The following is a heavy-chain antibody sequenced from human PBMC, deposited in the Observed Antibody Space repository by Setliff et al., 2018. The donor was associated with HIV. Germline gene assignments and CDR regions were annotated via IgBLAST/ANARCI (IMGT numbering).Heavy chain of an antibody. J-gene: IGHJ1*01. CDR3: ATDPGYSSTWYSESFQH. V-gene: IGHV4-39*07. CDR2: IYYSGST. D-gene: IGHD6-13*01. Sequence: SETLSLTCIVSGGSFSSSSYYWAWIRQPPGKGLEWIGNIYYSGSTYYNPSLKSRVTISVDTSKNQISLKLSSVTAADTAMYYCATDPGYSSTWYSESFQHWGQGTVVTVSS. CDR1: GGSFSSSSYY.